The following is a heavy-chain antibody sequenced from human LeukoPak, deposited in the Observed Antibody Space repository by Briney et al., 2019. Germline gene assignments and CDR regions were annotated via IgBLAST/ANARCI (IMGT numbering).Heavy chain of an antibody. CDR1: GGSFSGYY. V-gene: IGHV4-34*01. J-gene: IGHJ6*03. CDR2: INHSGST. D-gene: IGHD6-13*01. Sequence: SETLSLTCAVYGGSFSGYYWSWIRQPPGKGLEWIGEINHSGSTNYNPSLKSRVTISVDTSKNQFSLKLSSVTAADTAVYYCASLVAAAGTSLYYYYYMDVWGKGTTVTASS. CDR3: ASLVAAAGTSLYYYYYMDV.